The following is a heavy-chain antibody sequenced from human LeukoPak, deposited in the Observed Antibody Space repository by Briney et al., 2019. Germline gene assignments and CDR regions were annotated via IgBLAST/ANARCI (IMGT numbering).Heavy chain of an antibody. CDR2: IYTSGST. CDR1: GGSISSGSYY. J-gene: IGHJ4*02. CDR3: ARGLPQLPPYFDY. Sequence: SQTLSLTCTVSGGSISSGSYYWSWIRQPAGKGLEWIGRIYTSGSTNYNPSLKSRVTISVDTSKNQFSLKLSSVTAADTAVYYCARGLPQLPPYFDYWGQGTLVTVSS. D-gene: IGHD2-15*01. V-gene: IGHV4-61*02.